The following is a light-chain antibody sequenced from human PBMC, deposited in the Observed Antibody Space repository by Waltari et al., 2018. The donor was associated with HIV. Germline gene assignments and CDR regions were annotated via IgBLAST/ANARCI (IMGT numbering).Light chain of an antibody. CDR2: WAS. Sequence: DIVMTQSPDSLTVFLGERATINCKSSQSVLYSSNNKNYLAWYQQKAGQPPKLLIYWASTRESGVTDRFSASGSGTDFSLTISSLQAEDVAVYYCQQYYSTPYTFGQGTKLEIK. J-gene: IGKJ2*01. V-gene: IGKV4-1*01. CDR3: QQYYSTPYT. CDR1: QSVLYSSNNKNY.